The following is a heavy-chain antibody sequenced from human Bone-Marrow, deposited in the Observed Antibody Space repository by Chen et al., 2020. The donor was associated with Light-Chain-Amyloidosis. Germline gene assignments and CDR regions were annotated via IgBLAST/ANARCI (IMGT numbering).Heavy chain of an antibody. V-gene: IGHV3-23*04. J-gene: IGHJ5*02. CDR2: ISGSGGST. CDR3: AKDYDFWSGTYVS. Sequence: EVQLVESGGGLVQPGGSLRLSCAASGFPLSSYAMSWVRQAPGKGLEWVSAISGSGGSTYYADSVKGRFTISRDNSKNTLYLQMNSLRAEDTAVYYCAKDYDFWSGTYVSWGQGTLVTVSS. CDR1: GFPLSSYA. D-gene: IGHD3-3*01.